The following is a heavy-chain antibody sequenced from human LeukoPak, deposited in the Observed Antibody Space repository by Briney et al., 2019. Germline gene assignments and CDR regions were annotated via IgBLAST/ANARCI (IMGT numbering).Heavy chain of an antibody. D-gene: IGHD3-10*01. V-gene: IGHV3-23*01. Sequence: GGSLRLSCAASGFTFRMNAMSWVRHAPGPGLVSVSIISDDTSYTHYADRLKGRFTLSRDNSKNTLYLQMTSLRDEDTALYYCAKASGSGYGSDYFAYWGRGTLVTVSS. CDR3: AKASGSGYGSDYFAY. CDR2: ISDDTSYT. J-gene: IGHJ4*02. CDR1: GFTFRMNA.